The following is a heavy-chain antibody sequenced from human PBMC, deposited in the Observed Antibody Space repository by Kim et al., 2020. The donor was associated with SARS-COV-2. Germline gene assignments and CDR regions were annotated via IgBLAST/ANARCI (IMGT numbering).Heavy chain of an antibody. V-gene: IGHV3-49*04. CDR2: IRSKAYGGTT. Sequence: GGSLRLSCTASGFTFGDYAMSWVRQAPGKGLEWVGFIRSKAYGGTTEYAASVKGRFTISRDDSKSIAYLQMNSLKTEDTAVYYCTRGGITITMRIWGQGTMVTVSS. CDR1: GFTFGDYA. D-gene: IGHD3-10*01. J-gene: IGHJ3*02. CDR3: TRGGITITMRI.